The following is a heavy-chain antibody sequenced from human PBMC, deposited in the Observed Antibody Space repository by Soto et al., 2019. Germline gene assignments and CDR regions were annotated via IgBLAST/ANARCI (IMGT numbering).Heavy chain of an antibody. CDR2: IIPIFGTA. J-gene: IGHJ4*02. CDR1: GGTFSSYA. Sequence: SVKFSCKASGGTFSSYAISWVRQAPGQGLEWMGGIIPIFGTANYAQKFQGRVTITADESTSTAYMELSSLRSEDTAVYYCARVQFYDILTGYDYWGQGTLVTVSS. D-gene: IGHD3-9*01. CDR3: ARVQFYDILTGYDY. V-gene: IGHV1-69*13.